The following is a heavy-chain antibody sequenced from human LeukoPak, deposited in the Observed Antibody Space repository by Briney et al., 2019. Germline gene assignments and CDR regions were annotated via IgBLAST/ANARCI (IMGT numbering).Heavy chain of an antibody. D-gene: IGHD6-13*01. Sequence: ASVKVSCKASGYTFTGYYMHWVRQAPGQGLEWMGWINPNSGGTNYAQKFQGRVTMTRDTSISTAYMELSRLRSDDTGVYYCASGGRDSSSWYGNFDYWGQGTLVTVSS. CDR2: INPNSGGT. CDR1: GYTFTGYY. V-gene: IGHV1-2*02. J-gene: IGHJ4*02. CDR3: ASGGRDSSSWYGNFDY.